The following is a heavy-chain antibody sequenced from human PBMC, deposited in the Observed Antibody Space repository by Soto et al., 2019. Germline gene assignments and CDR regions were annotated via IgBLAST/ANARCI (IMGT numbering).Heavy chain of an antibody. CDR2: ISWNSGSI. D-gene: IGHD4-17*01. J-gene: IGHJ2*01. CDR1: GFTFDDYA. CDR3: AQGYGDYEDWYFDL. V-gene: IGHV3-9*01. Sequence: EVQLVESGGGLVQPGRSLRLSCAASGFTFDDYAMHWVRQAPGKGLEWVSGISWNSGSIGYADSVKGRFTISRDNAKNSLYLQMNSLRAEDTALDYCAQGYGDYEDWYFDLWGRGTLVTVSS.